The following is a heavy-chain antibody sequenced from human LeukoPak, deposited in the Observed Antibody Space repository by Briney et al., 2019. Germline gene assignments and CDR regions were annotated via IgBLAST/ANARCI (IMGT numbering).Heavy chain of an antibody. D-gene: IGHD6-19*01. CDR2: ISSSSSYI. CDR1: GFTFSSYS. J-gene: IGHJ3*02. CDR3: ARDRGDSSGWYSAFDI. Sequence: GGSLRLSCAASGFTFSSYSMNWVRQAPGKGLEWVLSISSSSSYIYYADSVKGRFTISRDNAKNSLYLQMNSLRAEDTAVYYCARDRGDSSGWYSAFDIWGQGTMVTVSS. V-gene: IGHV3-21*01.